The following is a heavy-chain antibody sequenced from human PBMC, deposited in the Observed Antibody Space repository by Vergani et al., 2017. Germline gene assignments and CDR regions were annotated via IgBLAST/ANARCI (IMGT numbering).Heavy chain of an antibody. CDR1: GFTFSSYG. Sequence: QVQLVESGGGVVQPGRSLRLSCAASGFTFSSYGMHWVRQAPGKGLEWVAVISYDGSNKYYADSGKGRFTISRDNSKNTLYLQMNSLRAEDTAVYYWARSGYYYGSGGGLNYYYYYMDVWGKGTTVTVSS. J-gene: IGHJ6*03. CDR2: ISYDGSNK. CDR3: ARSGYYYGSGGGLNYYYYYMDV. D-gene: IGHD3-10*01. V-gene: IGHV3-30*03.